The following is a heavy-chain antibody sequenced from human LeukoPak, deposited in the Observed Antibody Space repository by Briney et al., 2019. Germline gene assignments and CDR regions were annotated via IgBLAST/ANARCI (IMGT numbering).Heavy chain of an antibody. CDR3: ARGDVGATTGNFDY. CDR2: MNPNSGGT. CDR1: GYTFTGYY. V-gene: IGHV1-2*02. J-gene: IGHJ4*02. D-gene: IGHD1-26*01. Sequence: GSVKASCKASGYTFTGYYMHWVRQAPGHGLEWMGWMNPNSGGTNYAQKFQGRVARTRDTSISTAYMELSRLRSDDTAVYYCARGDVGATTGNFDYWGQGTLVTVSS.